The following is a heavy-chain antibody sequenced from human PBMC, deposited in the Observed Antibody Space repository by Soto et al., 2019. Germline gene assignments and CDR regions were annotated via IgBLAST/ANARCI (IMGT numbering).Heavy chain of an antibody. D-gene: IGHD2-21*02. CDR2: VYYTGST. J-gene: IGHJ5*02. CDR3: VRTAREGAVAPHWFDR. CDR1: GASIMSTDYY. Sequence: SETLSLTCTVSGASIMSTDYYWRWIRQAPGKGLEWVGYVYYTGSTYYNPSLMSRLTISVDTSKNQFSLKLTSVTAADTAVYYCVRTAREGAVAPHWFDRWGQGTQVTVSS. V-gene: IGHV4-30-4*01.